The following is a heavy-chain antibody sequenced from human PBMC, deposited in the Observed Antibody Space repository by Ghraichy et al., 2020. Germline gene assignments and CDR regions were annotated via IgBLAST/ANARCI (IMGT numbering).Heavy chain of an antibody. Sequence: ESLNISCSVSGGSINNYYWNWIRQPPGEGLEWIGNIYYSGSTIYNPSLKSRVTISLDTSTNQFSLKLTSVTAADTAVYYCARGLPTAYGSGTYYNPFDYWGQGTLVTVSS. CDR1: GGSINNYY. CDR3: ARGLPTAYGSGTYYNPFDY. V-gene: IGHV4-59*01. CDR2: IYYSGST. J-gene: IGHJ4*02. D-gene: IGHD3-10*01.